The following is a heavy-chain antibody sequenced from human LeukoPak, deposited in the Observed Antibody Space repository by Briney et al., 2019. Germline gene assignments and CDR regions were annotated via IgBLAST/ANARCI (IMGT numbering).Heavy chain of an antibody. J-gene: IGHJ4*02. CDR1: GYTFTSYY. Sequence: ASVKVSCKASGYTFTSYYMHWVRQAPGQGLEWMGIINPSGGSTSYARKFQGRVTMTRDTSTNTVYMELSSLRSEDTAVYYCARASNYDILTGYSYYFDYWGQGTLVTVSS. V-gene: IGHV1-46*01. D-gene: IGHD3-9*01. CDR2: INPSGGST. CDR3: ARASNYDILTGYSYYFDY.